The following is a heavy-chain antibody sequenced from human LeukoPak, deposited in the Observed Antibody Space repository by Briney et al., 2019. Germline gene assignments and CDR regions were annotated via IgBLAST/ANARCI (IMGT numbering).Heavy chain of an antibody. J-gene: IGHJ6*03. V-gene: IGHV3-48*04. CDR2: ISSSGSTI. CDR1: GFTFSSYS. Sequence: GGSLRLSCAASGFTFSSYSMNWVRQAPGKGLELVSYISSSGSTIYYADSVKGRFTISRDNAKNSLYLQMNSLRAEDTAVYYCAKENYYYYYMDVWGKGTTVTISS. CDR3: AKENYYYYYMDV.